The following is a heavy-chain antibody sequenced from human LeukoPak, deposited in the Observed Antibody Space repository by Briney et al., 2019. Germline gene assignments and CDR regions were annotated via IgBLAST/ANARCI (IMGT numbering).Heavy chain of an antibody. Sequence: SQTLSLTCAISGDSVSRNTAGWNWIRQSPSRGLEWLGRTYYRSKWYSDFAPSVRNRITINPDTSKNQFALKLSSVTAADTAVYYCARGRTRDIVVVPAAMSGSMGWGQGTLVTVSS. CDR2: TYYRSKWYS. V-gene: IGHV6-1*01. J-gene: IGHJ4*02. D-gene: IGHD2-2*01. CDR3: ARGRTRDIVVVPAAMSGSMG. CDR1: GDSVSRNTAG.